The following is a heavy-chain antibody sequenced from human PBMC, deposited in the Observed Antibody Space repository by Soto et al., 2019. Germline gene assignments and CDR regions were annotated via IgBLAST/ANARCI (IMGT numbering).Heavy chain of an antibody. CDR3: ARDKRVYYGSVRGAFAI. CDR1: GFTFSSYS. CDR2: ISSSSSTI. Sequence: EVQLVESGGGLVQPGGSLRLSCAASGFTFSSYSRNWVRQAPGKGLEWVSYISSSSSTIYYADSVKGRFTISRDNAKNSLYLQMNSLRAEDTAVYYCARDKRVYYGSVRGAFAIWGQGTMVTVSS. V-gene: IGHV3-48*01. J-gene: IGHJ3*02. D-gene: IGHD3-10*01.